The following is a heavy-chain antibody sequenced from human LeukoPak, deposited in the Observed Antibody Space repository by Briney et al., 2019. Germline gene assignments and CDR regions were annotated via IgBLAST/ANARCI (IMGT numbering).Heavy chain of an antibody. CDR3: ARYYDILTGSHYFDY. V-gene: IGHV1-18*01. D-gene: IGHD3-9*01. CDR1: GYTFTSYG. Sequence: GASVKVSCKASGYTFTSYGISWVRQAPGQGLEWMGWISAYNGNTNYAQKLQGRVTMTTDTSTSTAYMELRSPRSDDTAVYYCARYYDILTGSHYFDYWGQGTLVTVSS. J-gene: IGHJ4*02. CDR2: ISAYNGNT.